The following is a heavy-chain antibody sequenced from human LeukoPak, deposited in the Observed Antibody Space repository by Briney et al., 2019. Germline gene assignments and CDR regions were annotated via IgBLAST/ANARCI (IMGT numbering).Heavy chain of an antibody. Sequence: PSETLSLTCAVYGGSFSGYYWSWIRQPPGKGLEWVGEINHSGSTNYNPSPKSRVTISVDTSKNQFSLKLSSVTAADTAVYYCARHLGIVVVVAAPLGWFDPWGQGTLVTVSS. CDR1: GGSFSGYY. D-gene: IGHD2-15*01. J-gene: IGHJ5*02. CDR3: ARHLGIVVVVAAPLGWFDP. V-gene: IGHV4-34*01. CDR2: INHSGST.